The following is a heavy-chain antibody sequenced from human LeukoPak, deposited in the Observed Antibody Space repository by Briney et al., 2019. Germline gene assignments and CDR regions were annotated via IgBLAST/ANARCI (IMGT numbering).Heavy chain of an antibody. V-gene: IGHV1-3*04. J-gene: IGHJ4*02. CDR1: GYTFTSYA. Sequence: ASVKVSCKASGYTFTSYAMHWVRQAPGQRLEWMGWINTGNGNTKYSQKFQGRVTITRDTSASTAYMELSSLRSDDTAIYYCARDYCSGGTCYLGYWGQGTLVTVSS. D-gene: IGHD2-15*01. CDR3: ARDYCSGGTCYLGY. CDR2: INTGNGNT.